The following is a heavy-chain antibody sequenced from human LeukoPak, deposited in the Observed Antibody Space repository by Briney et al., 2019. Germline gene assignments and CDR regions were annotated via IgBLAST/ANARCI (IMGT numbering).Heavy chain of an antibody. D-gene: IGHD6-25*01. Sequence: SETLSLTCTVSGGSISSYYWSWIRQPPGKGLEWIGYMYYSGSTNYNPSPKSRVTISVDTSKNQFSLKLSSVTAADTAVYYCARVVRLVAADWFDPWGQGILVTVSS. CDR2: MYYSGST. CDR1: GGSISSYY. V-gene: IGHV4-59*01. J-gene: IGHJ5*02. CDR3: ARVVRLVAADWFDP.